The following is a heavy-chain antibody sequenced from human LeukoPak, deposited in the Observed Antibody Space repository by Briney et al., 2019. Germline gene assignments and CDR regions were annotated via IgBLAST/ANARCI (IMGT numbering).Heavy chain of an antibody. V-gene: IGHV4-59*01. CDR3: ASGGYSYGYVSYYYGMDV. CDR2: IYYSGST. CDR1: GGSISSYY. Sequence: SETLSLTCTVSGGSISSYYWSWIRQPPGKGLEWIGYIYYSGSTNYNPSLKSRVTISVDTSKNQFSLKLSSATAADTAVYYCASGGYSYGYVSYYYGMDVWGQGTTVTVSS. D-gene: IGHD5-18*01. J-gene: IGHJ6*02.